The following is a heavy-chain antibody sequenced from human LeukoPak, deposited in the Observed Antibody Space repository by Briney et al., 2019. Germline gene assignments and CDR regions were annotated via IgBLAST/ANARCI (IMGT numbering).Heavy chain of an antibody. CDR1: GFIFSSYA. J-gene: IGHJ6*02. D-gene: IGHD2-21*02. Sequence: GGSLRLSCAASGFIFSSYAMSWVRQAPGKGLEWVSTISGGGGSTYYADSVKGRFTISRDNSKNTLYLQMNSLRAEDTAVYYCAKVPGGGDWDFYYYYYGLDVWGQGTAFTVSS. CDR2: ISGGGGST. V-gene: IGHV3-23*01. CDR3: AKVPGGGDWDFYYYYYGLDV.